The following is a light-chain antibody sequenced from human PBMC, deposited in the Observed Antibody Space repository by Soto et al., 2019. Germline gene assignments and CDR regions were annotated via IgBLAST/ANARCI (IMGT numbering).Light chain of an antibody. V-gene: IGKV3-15*01. J-gene: IGKJ5*01. CDR1: QSVSTN. Sequence: EIVLTQSPVTLSVSPGERATLSCRASQSVSTNLAWYQQKLGQAPRVLIYGSSSRATGVPTRFSGSGSGTEFTLTINILQSEDSGIYYCLQDNNWPLSTFGQGTRLEIK. CDR3: LQDNNWPLST. CDR2: GSS.